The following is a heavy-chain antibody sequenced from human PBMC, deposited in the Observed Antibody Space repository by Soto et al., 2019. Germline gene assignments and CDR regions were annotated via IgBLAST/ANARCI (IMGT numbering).Heavy chain of an antibody. CDR1: GYSFAGYW. CDR3: ASSSYYYYYGMDV. Sequence: LKISCKGSGYSFAGYWITWVRQKPGKGLEWMGRIDPSDSQTYYSPSFRGHVTISVTKSITTVFLQWSSLRASDTAMYYCASSSYYYYYGMDVWGQGTTVTVSS. D-gene: IGHD6-6*01. CDR2: IDPSDSQT. J-gene: IGHJ6*02. V-gene: IGHV5-10-1*01.